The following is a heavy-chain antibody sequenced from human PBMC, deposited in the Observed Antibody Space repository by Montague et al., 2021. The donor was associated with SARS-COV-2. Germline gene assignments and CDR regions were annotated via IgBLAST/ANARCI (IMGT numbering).Heavy chain of an antibody. Sequence: SETLSLTCTVTGGPLSGSSDYWGWIRQSPGKGLEWIASVDYNGNTYYSPSLKSRLTISVDTSKNQFSLKLNSVTAADTALYYCARREYSYGWGAWGQGTLVTVSS. CDR1: GGPLSGSSDY. D-gene: IGHD5-18*01. CDR3: ARREYSYGWGA. J-gene: IGHJ5*02. V-gene: IGHV4-39*01. CDR2: VDYNGNT.